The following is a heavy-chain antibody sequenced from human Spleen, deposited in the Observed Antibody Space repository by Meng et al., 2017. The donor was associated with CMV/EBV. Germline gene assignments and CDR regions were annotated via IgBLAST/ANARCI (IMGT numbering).Heavy chain of an antibody. CDR2: INPHTGTT. CDR3: ARDRDSSGWYIFDY. Sequence: ASVKVSCKASGYIFTGYYMHWVRQAPGQGLEWMGWINPHTGTTHYAQNFQGRLTMTRDTSISTVYMELTNLRSDDTAFYYCARDRDSSGWYIFDYWGQGSLVTVSS. D-gene: IGHD6-19*01. J-gene: IGHJ4*02. CDR1: GYIFTGYY. V-gene: IGHV1-2*02.